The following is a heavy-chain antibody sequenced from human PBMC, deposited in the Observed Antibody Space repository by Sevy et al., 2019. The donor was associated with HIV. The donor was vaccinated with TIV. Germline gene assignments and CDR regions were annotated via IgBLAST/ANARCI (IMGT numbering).Heavy chain of an antibody. CDR2: IIPIFGTA. Sequence: SVKVSCKASGGTFSSYAISWVRQAPGQGLEWMGGIIPIFGTANYAQKFQGRVTITADESTSTAYMERSSMRSEDTAVYYCARAGDYSKHYYYYYMDVWGKGTTVTVSS. CDR1: GGTFSSYA. CDR3: ARAGDYSKHYYYYYMDV. V-gene: IGHV1-69*13. D-gene: IGHD4-4*01. J-gene: IGHJ6*03.